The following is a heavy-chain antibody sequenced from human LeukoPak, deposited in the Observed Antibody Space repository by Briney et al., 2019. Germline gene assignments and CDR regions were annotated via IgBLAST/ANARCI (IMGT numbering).Heavy chain of an antibody. CDR3: ARAGDSSGSLDY. D-gene: IGHD1-26*01. Sequence: GGSLRLSCAAFGFTFSSYAMHWVRQAPGKGLEWVAVISYDGSNKYYADSVKGRFTISRDNSKNTLYLQMNSLRAEDTAVYYCARAGDSSGSLDYWGQGTLVTVSS. CDR2: ISYDGSNK. J-gene: IGHJ4*02. V-gene: IGHV3-30*04. CDR1: GFTFSSYA.